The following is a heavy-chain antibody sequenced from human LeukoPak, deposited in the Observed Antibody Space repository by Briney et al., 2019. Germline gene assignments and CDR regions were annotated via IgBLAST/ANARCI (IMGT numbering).Heavy chain of an antibody. CDR3: ARHGPTIKHIVVVTAWAFDI. CDR2: MYYSGST. CDR1: GGSINTGGYS. J-gene: IGHJ3*02. Sequence: SETLSLTCAVSGGSINTGGYSWSWIRQPPGKGLEWIGYMYYSGSTNYNPSLKSRVTISVDTSKNQFSLKLSSVTAADTAVYYCARHGPTIKHIVVVTAWAFDIWGQGTMVTVSS. V-gene: IGHV4-61*08. D-gene: IGHD2-21*02.